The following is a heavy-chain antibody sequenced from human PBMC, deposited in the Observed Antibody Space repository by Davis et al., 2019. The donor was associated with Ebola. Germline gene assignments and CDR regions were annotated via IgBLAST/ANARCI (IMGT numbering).Heavy chain of an antibody. V-gene: IGHV4-34*01. CDR3: ARGELSSAFFGLDV. CDR2: INHSGST. CDR1: GGSFSGYY. D-gene: IGHD6-19*01. Sequence: MPSETLSLTCAVYGGSFSGYYWSWIRQPPGKGLEWIGEINHSGSTNYNPSLKSRVTISVDTSKNQFSLNLSSVTAADTAVYYCARGELSSAFFGLDVWGQGTTVTVSS. J-gene: IGHJ6*02.